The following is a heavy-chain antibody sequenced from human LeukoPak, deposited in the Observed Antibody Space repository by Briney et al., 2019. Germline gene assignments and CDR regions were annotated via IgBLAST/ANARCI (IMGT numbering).Heavy chain of an antibody. J-gene: IGHJ4*02. Sequence: GGSLRLSCTASGFTFGDYSMNWVRQAPGKGLEWVGFIRSKAYGGTTEYAASVKGRFTISRDDSKSIAYLQMNSLKTEDTAVYYCTRGKRATHDYWGQGTLVTVSS. CDR3: TRGKRATHDY. D-gene: IGHD1-26*01. V-gene: IGHV3-49*04. CDR1: GFTFGDYS. CDR2: IRSKAYGGTT.